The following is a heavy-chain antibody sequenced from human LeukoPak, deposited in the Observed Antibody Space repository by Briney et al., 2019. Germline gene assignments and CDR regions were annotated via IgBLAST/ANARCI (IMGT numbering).Heavy chain of an antibody. D-gene: IGHD5-18*01. J-gene: IGHJ4*02. CDR1: GFTFSGYP. Sequence: GGSLRLSCAASGFTFSGYPIHWVRQAPGKGLEWVAVISYDGSNKYYADSVKGRFTISRDNSKNTLYLQMNSLRAEDTAVYYCALDTAMVTLSSGDYGEGYDYWGQGTLVTVSS. V-gene: IGHV3-30-3*01. CDR2: ISYDGSNK. CDR3: ALDTAMVTLSSGDYGEGYDY.